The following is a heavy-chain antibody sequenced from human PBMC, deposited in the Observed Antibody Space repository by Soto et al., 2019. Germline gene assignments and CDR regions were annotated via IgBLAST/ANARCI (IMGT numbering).Heavy chain of an antibody. D-gene: IGHD3-16*01. CDR1: GYTFTSYA. CDR2: INAGNGNT. J-gene: IGHJ3*02. Sequence: QVQIVQSGAEEKKPGASVKVSCKASGYTFTSYAMHWVRQAPGQRLEWMGGINAGNGNTKYSQKFQGRVTITRDTSASTANMELSSLRSEDTAVYYWARGANRVDTWGQGPMVPVSS. CDR3: ARGANRVDT. V-gene: IGHV1-3*05.